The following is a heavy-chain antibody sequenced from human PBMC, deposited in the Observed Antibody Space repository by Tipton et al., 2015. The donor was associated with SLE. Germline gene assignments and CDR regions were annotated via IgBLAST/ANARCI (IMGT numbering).Heavy chain of an antibody. D-gene: IGHD3-16*01. CDR3: ARSDGGY. CDR1: GFGFSNFW. J-gene: IGHJ4*02. V-gene: IGHV3-7*01. Sequence: SLRLSCAASGFGFSNFWMSWIRQSPGKGLEWVANIKFDGSQEAYVDSVKGRFTISRDNAQKSLFLQLSSLTTEDTAVYYCARSDGGYWGQGTLVTVSS. CDR2: IKFDGSQE.